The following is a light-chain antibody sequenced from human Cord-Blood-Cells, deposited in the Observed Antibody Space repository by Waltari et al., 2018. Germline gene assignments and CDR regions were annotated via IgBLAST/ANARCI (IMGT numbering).Light chain of an antibody. V-gene: IGLV2-11*01. Sequence: QSALTQPRSVSGSPGQSVTISCTGTSSDVGGYNYVSWYQQHPGKAPKLMIYDVSKRPSVVPDRFSGSTSGNTASLTISGLQAEDEADYYCCSYAGSYTWVFGGGTKLTVL. CDR1: SSDVGGYNY. CDR2: DVS. CDR3: CSYAGSYTWV. J-gene: IGLJ3*02.